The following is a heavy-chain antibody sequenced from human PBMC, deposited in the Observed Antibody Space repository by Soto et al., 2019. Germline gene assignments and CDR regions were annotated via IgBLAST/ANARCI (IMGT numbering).Heavy chain of an antibody. CDR3: ARGTVLYYYYGMDV. J-gene: IGHJ6*02. V-gene: IGHV4-34*01. CDR1: GGSFSGYY. D-gene: IGHD4-4*01. CDR2: INHSGST. Sequence: QVQLQQWGAGLLKPSETLSLTCAVYGGSFSGYYWSWIRQPPGKGLEWIGEINHSGSTNYNPSLKSRVTISVDTSKNQFSLKLSSLTAADTAVYYCARGTVLYYYYGMDVWGQGTTVTVSS.